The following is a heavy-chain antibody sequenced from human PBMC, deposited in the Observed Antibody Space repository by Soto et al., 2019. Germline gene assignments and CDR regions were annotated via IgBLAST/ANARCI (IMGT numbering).Heavy chain of an antibody. Sequence: GGSLRLSSSASGFTFSMFSMHWVRQAPGKGLEYVSGISSNGDSTYYADSVKGRFTISRDNSKNTLYLQMSSLRAVDTAVYYCVHPRSTVQIPPTSGQGTLVTVSA. V-gene: IGHV3-64D*06. CDR2: ISSNGDST. CDR3: VHPRSTVQIPPT. D-gene: IGHD4-17*01. J-gene: IGHJ5*02. CDR1: GFTFSMFS.